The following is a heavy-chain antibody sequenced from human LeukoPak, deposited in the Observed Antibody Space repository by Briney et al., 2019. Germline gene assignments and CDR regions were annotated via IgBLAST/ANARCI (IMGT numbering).Heavy chain of an antibody. CDR1: GGSISSYY. CDR3: AGFTPGDYVFDY. J-gene: IGHJ4*02. D-gene: IGHD4-17*01. Sequence: SETLSLTCTVSGGSISSYYWSWIRQPPGKGLEWIGYIYYSGSINYNPSLKSRVTISVDTSKNQFSLKLSSVTAADTAVYYCAGFTPGDYVFDYWGQGTLVTVSS. V-gene: IGHV4-59*08. CDR2: IYYSGSI.